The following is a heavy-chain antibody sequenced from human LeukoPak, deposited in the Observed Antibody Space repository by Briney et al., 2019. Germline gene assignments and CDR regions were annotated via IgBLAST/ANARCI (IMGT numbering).Heavy chain of an antibody. Sequence: GGSLRLSCAASGFTFSTYALHWVRQAPGKGLEWLTVISYNGSHQYYSDSVRGRFTISRDNSRNSVFLQINRLRPEDTAVYYCATSIRRITISSWGQGTLVTVSS. J-gene: IGHJ4*02. CDR1: GFTFSTYA. V-gene: IGHV3-30*04. CDR3: ATSIRRITISS. D-gene: IGHD3-3*01. CDR2: ISYNGSHQ.